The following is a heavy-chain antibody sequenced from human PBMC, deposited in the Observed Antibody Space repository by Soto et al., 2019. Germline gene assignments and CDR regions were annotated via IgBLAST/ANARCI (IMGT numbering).Heavy chain of an antibody. CDR1: GYSSTSYW. V-gene: IGHV5-51*01. J-gene: IGHJ3*02. D-gene: IGHD4-17*01. Sequence: GESLKISCKGSGYSSTSYWIGWVRQMPGKGLEWMGFIYPGDSDTRYSPSFQRQVTLSADKPISAAHLQWCRINASTTAIYYCARLLGGDYDAFDIWGQGTMVTVSS. CDR2: IYPGDSDT. CDR3: ARLLGGDYDAFDI.